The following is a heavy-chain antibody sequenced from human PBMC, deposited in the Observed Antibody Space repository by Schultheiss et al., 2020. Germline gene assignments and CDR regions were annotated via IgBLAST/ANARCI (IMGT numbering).Heavy chain of an antibody. CDR3: AKDRRGYYDSSGYGGFDY. CDR2: ISGSGGST. D-gene: IGHD3-22*01. CDR1: GFTFSSYA. J-gene: IGHJ4*02. Sequence: GGSLRLSCAASGFTFSSYAMSWVRQAPGKGLEWVSAISGSGGSTYYADSVKGRFTISRDNSKNTLYLQMNSLRAEDTAVYYCAKDRRGYYDSSGYGGFDYWGQGTLVTVSS. V-gene: IGHV3-23*01.